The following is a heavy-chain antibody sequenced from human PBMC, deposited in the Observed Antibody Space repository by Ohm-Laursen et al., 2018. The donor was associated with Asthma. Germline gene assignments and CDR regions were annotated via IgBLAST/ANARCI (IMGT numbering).Heavy chain of an antibody. CDR3: AREVTGYCSGGSCYYYYGMDV. Sequence: SLRLSCSASGFTFRSYAMHWVRQAPGKGLEWVAVGGSYYDGGLKYYADSVKGRFTISRDNSKNTLYLQMNSLRAGDTAVYYCAREVTGYCSGGSCYYYYGMDVWGQGTTVTVSS. V-gene: IGHV3-30-3*01. D-gene: IGHD2-15*01. CDR1: GFTFRSYA. CDR2: GGSYYDGGLK. J-gene: IGHJ6*02.